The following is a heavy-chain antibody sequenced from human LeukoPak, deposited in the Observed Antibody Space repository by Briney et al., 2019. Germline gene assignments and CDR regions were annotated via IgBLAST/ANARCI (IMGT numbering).Heavy chain of an antibody. Sequence: GXXXTXXYMXWVRQAPGQGLEXXXWINPNSGGTNYAQKFQGRVTITRDTSISTAYMELSRLRSDDTAVYYCEXXXXXXXXXXXXXXXYYXMDVWGKGTTVTISS. CDR1: GXXXTXXY. J-gene: IGHJ6*03. V-gene: IGHV1-2*02. CDR2: INPNSGGT. CDR3: EXXXXXXXXXXXXXXXYYXMDV.